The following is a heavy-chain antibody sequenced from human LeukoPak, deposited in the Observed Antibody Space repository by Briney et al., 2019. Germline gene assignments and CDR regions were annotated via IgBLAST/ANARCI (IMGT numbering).Heavy chain of an antibody. V-gene: IGHV3-48*01. CDR2: ISVSGST. D-gene: IGHD1-26*01. Sequence: GGSLRLSCEASGFILSTYSMIWVRQAPGKGLEYISYISVSGSTDYADSVKGRFTISRDSAKNSLYLQTSRLRAEDTAVYYCARDRKSGSYQGGFDPWGQGTLVTVSS. CDR1: GFILSTYS. CDR3: ARDRKSGSYQGGFDP. J-gene: IGHJ5*02.